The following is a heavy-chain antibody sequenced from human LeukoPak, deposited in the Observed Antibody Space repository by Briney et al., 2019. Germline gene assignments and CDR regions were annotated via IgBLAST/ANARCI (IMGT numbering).Heavy chain of an antibody. CDR3: AKAPLPAAPFDY. J-gene: IGHJ4*02. CDR2: ISRSGAST. Sequence: GGSLRPSCEASGFTFSTYAMSWVRQAPGKGLEWVSTISRSGASTYYADSVKGRFTISRDNSKNTLYLQMNSLRVEDTAVYYCAKAPLPAAPFDYWGQGTLVTVSS. D-gene: IGHD2-2*01. CDR1: GFTFSTYA. V-gene: IGHV3-23*01.